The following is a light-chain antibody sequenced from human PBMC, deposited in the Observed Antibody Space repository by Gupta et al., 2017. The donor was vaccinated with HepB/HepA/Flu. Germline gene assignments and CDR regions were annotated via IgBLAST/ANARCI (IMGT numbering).Light chain of an antibody. CDR2: WAS. Sequence: IVMTQSPASLAVSLGERATINCKSSQSVLYSSNNKNYLAWYQQKPGQPPKLLIYWASTRESGVPDRFSGSGSGTDFTLTISSLQAEDVAVYYCQQYHSPPYTFGQETKLEIK. CDR1: QSVLYSSNNKNY. CDR3: QQYHSPPYT. V-gene: IGKV4-1*01. J-gene: IGKJ2*01.